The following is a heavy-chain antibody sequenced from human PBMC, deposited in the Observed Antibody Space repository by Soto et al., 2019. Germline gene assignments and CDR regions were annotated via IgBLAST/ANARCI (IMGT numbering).Heavy chain of an antibody. CDR1: GYTFTSYD. CDR2: MNPNSGNT. Sequence: QVQLVQSGAEVKKPGASVKVSCKASGYTFTSYDINWVRQATGQGLEWMGWMNPNSGNTGYAQKFQGRVTMTRNTSISTAYMELSSLRSEDPAVYYCARERSAAGTGWFDPWGQGALVTGSS. CDR3: ARERSAAGTGWFDP. V-gene: IGHV1-8*01. D-gene: IGHD6-13*01. J-gene: IGHJ5*02.